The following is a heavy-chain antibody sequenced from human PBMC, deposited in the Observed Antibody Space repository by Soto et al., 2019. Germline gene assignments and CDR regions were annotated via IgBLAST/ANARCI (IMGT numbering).Heavy chain of an antibody. CDR2: IYYSGST. Sequence: SETLSLTCTVSGGSISSSSYYWGWIRQPPGKGLEWIGSIYYSGSTYYNPSLKSRVTISVDTSKNQFSLKLSSVTAADTAVYYCARQYDDFWSGYYIDHWFDPWGQGTLVTVSS. J-gene: IGHJ5*02. V-gene: IGHV4-39*01. CDR1: GGSISSSSYY. D-gene: IGHD3-3*01. CDR3: ARQYDDFWSGYYIDHWFDP.